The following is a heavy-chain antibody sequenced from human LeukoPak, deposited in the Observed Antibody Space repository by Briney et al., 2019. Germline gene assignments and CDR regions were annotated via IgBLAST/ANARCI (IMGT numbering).Heavy chain of an antibody. V-gene: IGHV3-74*01. CDR3: ATSTYCSGGSCYSRTFQY. CDR2: INSDGSST. CDR1: GFTFSSYW. J-gene: IGHJ4*02. D-gene: IGHD2-15*01. Sequence: GGSLRLSCAASGFTFSSYWMHWVRHAPGKALVWVSRINSDGSSTNYADSVKGRFTISRDNAKNTLYLQMNSLRAEDTAVYYCATSTYCSGGSCYSRTFQYWGQGTLVTVSS.